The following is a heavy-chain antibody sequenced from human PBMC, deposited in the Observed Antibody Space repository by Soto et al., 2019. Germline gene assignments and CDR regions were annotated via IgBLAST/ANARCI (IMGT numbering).Heavy chain of an antibody. D-gene: IGHD3-10*01. CDR1: GFTVSSNY. J-gene: IGHJ6*02. V-gene: IGHV3-53*01. CDR3: ARGVGFGEFTYPGYYYGMDV. CDR2: IYSGGST. Sequence: GSLRLSCAASGFTVSSNYMSWVRQAPGKGLEWVSVIYSGGSTYYADSVKGRFTISRDNSKNTLYLQMNSLRAEDTAVYYCARGVGFGEFTYPGYYYGMDVWGQGTTVTVSS.